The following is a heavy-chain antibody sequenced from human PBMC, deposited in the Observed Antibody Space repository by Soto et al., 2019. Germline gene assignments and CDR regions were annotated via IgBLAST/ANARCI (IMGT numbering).Heavy chain of an antibody. J-gene: IGHJ3*02. CDR1: GFTFSSYA. CDR3: AKDLLKGIAVAGDAFDI. D-gene: IGHD6-19*01. Sequence: GGSLRLSCAASGFTFSSYAMSWVRQAPGKGLEWVSAISGSGGSTYYADSVKGRFTISRDNSKNTLYLQMNSLRAEDTAVYYCAKDLLKGIAVAGDAFDIWGQGTMVIVSS. CDR2: ISGSGGST. V-gene: IGHV3-23*01.